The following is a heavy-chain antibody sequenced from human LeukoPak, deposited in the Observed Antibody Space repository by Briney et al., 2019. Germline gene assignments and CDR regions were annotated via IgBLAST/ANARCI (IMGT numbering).Heavy chain of an antibody. Sequence: PGGSLRLSCAASGFTFDDYAMHWVRQAPGKGLEWVSSISWNSGSIGYADSVKGRFTISRDNAKNSLYLQMNSLRAEDTALYYCAKDKARGYSYGQDAFDIWGQGTMVTVSS. D-gene: IGHD5-18*01. J-gene: IGHJ3*02. V-gene: IGHV3-9*01. CDR2: ISWNSGSI. CDR3: AKDKARGYSYGQDAFDI. CDR1: GFTFDDYA.